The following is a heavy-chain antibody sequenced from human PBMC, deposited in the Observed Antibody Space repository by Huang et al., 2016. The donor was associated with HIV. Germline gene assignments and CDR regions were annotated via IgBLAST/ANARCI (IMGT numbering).Heavy chain of an antibody. CDR2: IKPGGPS. CDR1: GASFSTYF. CDR3: ARLPTPSYYDTWSISPVEEDFFYFNLDL. D-gene: IGHD3-16*01. J-gene: IGHJ6*02. Sequence: QVRLEQWGEGSLKPSETLSLTCAVYGASFSTYFWSWVRQSPDKRLQWLGEIKPGGPSNDNPAFKGSVVMSVDKPKNQFSRTLRAMSAADAAIYYCARLPTPSYYDTWSISPVEEDFFYFNLDLWGRGTPVTVS. V-gene: IGHV4-34*02.